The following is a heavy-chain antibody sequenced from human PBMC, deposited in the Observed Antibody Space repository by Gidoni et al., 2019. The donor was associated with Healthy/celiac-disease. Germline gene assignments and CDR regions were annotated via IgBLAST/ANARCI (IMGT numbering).Heavy chain of an antibody. CDR3: ASFSSGWYGGDY. CDR1: GFTFSSYW. D-gene: IGHD6-19*01. CDR2: INRDGSST. V-gene: IGHV3-74*01. Sequence: EVQLVESGGGLVQPGGSLRLSCAASGFTFSSYWMHWVRQAPGKGLVWVSRINRDGSSTSYADSVKGRFTISRDNAKNTLYLQMNSLRAEDTAVYYCASFSSGWYGGDYWGQGTMVTVSS. J-gene: IGHJ4*02.